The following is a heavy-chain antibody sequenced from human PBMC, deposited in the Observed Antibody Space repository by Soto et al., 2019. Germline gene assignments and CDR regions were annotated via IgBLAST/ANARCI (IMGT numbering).Heavy chain of an antibody. V-gene: IGHV4-31*03. J-gene: IGHJ5*02. D-gene: IGHD3-22*01. CDR2: ITYSGDT. CDR1: GDSISSAGYS. Sequence: SETLSLTCTVSGDSISSAGYSWSWVRQHPGKGLEWIGYITYSGDTDYNPSLRSRVSISIDTSRNQFSLKLSSVTAADTAVYYCARDSYDSSGYFPTNWFDPWGQGTLVTVSS. CDR3: ARDSYDSSGYFPTNWFDP.